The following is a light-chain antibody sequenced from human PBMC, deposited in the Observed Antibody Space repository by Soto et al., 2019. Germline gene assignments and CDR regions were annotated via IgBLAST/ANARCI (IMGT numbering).Light chain of an antibody. CDR3: SALASSNTWV. J-gene: IGLJ3*02. Sequence: QSALTQPPSASGSPGQSVTISCTGTSSDVGAYNDVSWYQQHAGKAPKLVIYEVTKRPSGVPDRFSGSKSANTASLTVSGLQAEEEADYYCSALASSNTWVFGGGTKLTVL. CDR1: SSDVGAYND. CDR2: EVT. V-gene: IGLV2-8*01.